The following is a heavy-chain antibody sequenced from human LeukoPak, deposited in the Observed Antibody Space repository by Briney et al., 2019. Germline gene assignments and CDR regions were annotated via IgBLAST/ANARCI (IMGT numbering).Heavy chain of an antibody. CDR3: ARDSFHNYDSSPVDY. J-gene: IGHJ4*02. CDR1: GFTFSSYG. V-gene: IGHV3-21*01. CDR2: ISSSSSYI. Sequence: GGSLRLSCAASGFTFSSYGMHWVRQAPGKGLEWVSSISSSSSYIYYADSVKGRFTISRDNAKNSLYLQMNSLRAEDTAVYYYARDSFHNYDSSPVDYWGQGTLVTVSS. D-gene: IGHD3-22*01.